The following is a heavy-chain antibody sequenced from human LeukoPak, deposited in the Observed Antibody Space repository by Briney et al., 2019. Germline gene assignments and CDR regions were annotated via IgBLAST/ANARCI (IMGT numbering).Heavy chain of an antibody. D-gene: IGHD5-12*01. CDR1: GGSISSYY. J-gene: IGHJ6*03. Sequence: SETLSRTCTVSGGSISSYYWSWIRQPAGKGLEWIGRIYTSGSTNYNPSLKSRVTMSVDTSKNQFSLKLSSVTAADTAVYYCARSGYDRYYYYMDVWGKGTTVTVSS. CDR2: IYTSGST. CDR3: ARSGYDRYYYYMDV. V-gene: IGHV4-4*07.